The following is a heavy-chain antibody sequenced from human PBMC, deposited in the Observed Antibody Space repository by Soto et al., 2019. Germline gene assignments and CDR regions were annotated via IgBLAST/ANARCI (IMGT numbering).Heavy chain of an antibody. D-gene: IGHD2-15*01. V-gene: IGHV3-23*01. CDR3: TKGDSSGYFDPSTGYSTPDH. CDR1: RFIFKDFA. J-gene: IGHJ5*02. Sequence: DVQLFESGGGLVEPGESVRLPCTTSRFIFKDFAMSWVRQAPGKGLEWVSTITASDDITYSADSVRGRFRISRDDSANTLFLQMSSLRGDNTATYYCTKGDSSGYFDPSTGYSTPDHWGQGTQVTVSS. CDR2: ITASDDIT.